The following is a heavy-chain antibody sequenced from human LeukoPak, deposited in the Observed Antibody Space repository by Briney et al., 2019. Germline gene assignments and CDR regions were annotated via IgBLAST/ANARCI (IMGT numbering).Heavy chain of an antibody. D-gene: IGHD4-17*01. CDR1: GFTFSSYA. CDR2: ISGSGGST. Sequence: GGSLTLSCAASGFTFSSYAMSWVRQAPGKGLGWVSAISGSGGSTYYADSVKGRFTISRDNSKNTLYLQMNSLRAEDTAVYYCANGGLQYGDFDYWGQGTLVTVSS. CDR3: ANGGLQYGDFDY. J-gene: IGHJ4*02. V-gene: IGHV3-23*01.